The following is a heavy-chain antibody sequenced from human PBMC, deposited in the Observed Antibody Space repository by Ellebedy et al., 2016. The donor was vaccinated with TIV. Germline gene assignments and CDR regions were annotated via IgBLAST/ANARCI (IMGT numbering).Heavy chain of an antibody. J-gene: IGHJ6*02. CDR3: AKDSVGDGYAVYYYGMDV. CDR2: ISWNSGSI. V-gene: IGHV3-9*01. Sequence: GGSLRLXCAASGFTFDDYAMHWVRQAPGKGLEWVSGISWNSGSIGYADSVKGRFTISRDNAKNSLYLQMNSLRAEDTALYYCAKDSVGDGYAVYYYGMDVWGQGTTVTVSS. CDR1: GFTFDDYA. D-gene: IGHD5-24*01.